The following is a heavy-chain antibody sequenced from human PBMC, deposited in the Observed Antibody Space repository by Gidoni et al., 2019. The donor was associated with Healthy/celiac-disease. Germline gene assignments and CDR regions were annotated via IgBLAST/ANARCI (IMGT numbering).Heavy chain of an antibody. CDR1: GGSFSGYY. J-gene: IGHJ4*02. Sequence: QVQLQQWGAGLLKPSETLSLTCAVYGGSFSGYYWSWIRQPPGKGLEWIGEINHSGSTNYNPSLKSRVTISVDTSKNQFSLKLSSVTAADTAVYYCASPYCGGDCSSDYWGQGTLVTVSS. D-gene: IGHD2-21*01. V-gene: IGHV4-34*01. CDR3: ASPYCGGDCSSDY. CDR2: INHSGST.